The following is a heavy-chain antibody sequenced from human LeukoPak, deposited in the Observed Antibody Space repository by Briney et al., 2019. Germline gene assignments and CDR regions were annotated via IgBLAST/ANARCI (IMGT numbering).Heavy chain of an antibody. CDR3: ARDSKVQNPGVTPPSMAFLN. J-gene: IGHJ4*02. D-gene: IGHD4-23*01. V-gene: IGHV3-21*01. CDR2: LNSGSSYI. Sequence: GGSLRLSCAASGFTFSSYTMNWVRQAPGKGLEWVSSLNSGSSYIYYADSVKGRFTISRDNAKNSLYLQMNSLRAEDTAVYYCARDSKVQNPGVTPPSMAFLNWGQGTLVTVSS. CDR1: GFTFSSYT.